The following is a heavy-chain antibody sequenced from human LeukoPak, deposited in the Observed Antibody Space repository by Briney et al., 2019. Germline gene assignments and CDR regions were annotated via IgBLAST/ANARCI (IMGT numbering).Heavy chain of an antibody. D-gene: IGHD6-13*01. CDR3: ARCRGWKQQLVYFDY. CDR2: LFHSGTP. CDR1: GGSISNYY. Sequence: SETLSLTCTVSGGSISNYYWSWIRQPPGKGLEWIGYLFHSGTPRYNPSVKSRVTISGGTPKNQFFLTLNSTTAAATAVYYCARCRGWKQQLVYFDYWGQGTLATVSS. J-gene: IGHJ4*02. V-gene: IGHV4-59*08.